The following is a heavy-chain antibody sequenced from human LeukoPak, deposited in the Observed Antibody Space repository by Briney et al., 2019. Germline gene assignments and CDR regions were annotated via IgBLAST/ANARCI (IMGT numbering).Heavy chain of an antibody. V-gene: IGHV7-4-1*02. J-gene: IGHJ6*02. CDR3: AREGGSFDWLLWRYYGVDV. D-gene: IGHD3-9*01. CDR1: GYTFTSYA. Sequence: GASVKVSCKASGYTFTSYAMNWVRQAPGQGLEWMGWINTNTGNPTYAQGFTGRFVFSLDTSVSTAYLQISSLKAEDTAVYYCAREGGSFDWLLWRYYGVDVWGQGTTVTVSS. CDR2: INTNTGNP.